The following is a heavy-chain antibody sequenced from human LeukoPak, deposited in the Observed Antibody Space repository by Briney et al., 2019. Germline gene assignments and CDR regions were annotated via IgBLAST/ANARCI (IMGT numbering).Heavy chain of an antibody. CDR3: VRRGPNNSGLDY. Sequence: PRGSLRLSCAASGFTFSSYTFNWVRQAPGKGLEWVASITSTSTYIYYADSVQGRFAVSRDNAKNSLYLQMNSLRAEDTAVFYCVRRGPNNSGLDYWGQGTLVTVSS. J-gene: IGHJ4*02. CDR1: GFTFSSYT. CDR2: ITSTSTYI. V-gene: IGHV3-21*01. D-gene: IGHD5-12*01.